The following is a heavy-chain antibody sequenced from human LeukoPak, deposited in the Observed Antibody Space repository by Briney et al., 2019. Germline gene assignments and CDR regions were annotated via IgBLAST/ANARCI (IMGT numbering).Heavy chain of an antibody. CDR2: VSYTGRT. Sequence: PSETLSLTCTVSGGSLSGHYWSWIRRPPGKRLEWIGYVSYTGRTKYNPSLQSRVTISIDTSKRQFFLKLTSVTSADTAVYSCARLLDNDISGDPDTFDVWGQGTTVIVSS. J-gene: IGHJ3*01. D-gene: IGHD3-22*01. CDR1: GGSLSGHY. V-gene: IGHV4-59*11. CDR3: ARLLDNDISGDPDTFDV.